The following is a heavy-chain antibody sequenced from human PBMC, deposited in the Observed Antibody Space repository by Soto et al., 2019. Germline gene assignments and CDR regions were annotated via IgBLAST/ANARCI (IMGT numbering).Heavy chain of an antibody. V-gene: IGHV1-18*04. CDR1: GNTFTSYG. J-gene: IGHJ4*02. CDR3: ARGERYSSGWYGGY. D-gene: IGHD6-19*01. Sequence: QVKLVQSGAEVKKPGASVKVSCKASGNTFTSYGINWVRQAPGQGLEWMGWISAYNGNTNYAQNLQGRVTMSTDTSTSTAYMELRSLRSDDTAVYYCARGERYSSGWYGGYWGQGTLVTVSS. CDR2: ISAYNGNT.